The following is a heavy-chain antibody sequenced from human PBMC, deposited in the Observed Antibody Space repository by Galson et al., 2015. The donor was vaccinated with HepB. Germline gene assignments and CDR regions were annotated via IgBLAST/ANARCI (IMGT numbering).Heavy chain of an antibody. J-gene: IGHJ6*02. CDR2: ISWNSDFT. Sequence: SLRLSCAASGFTFEDYAMHWVRQVPGKGLEWVSGISWNSDFTGYADSVRGRFTISRDNARYSLYLQMNSLRTEDTALYYCAQDLTYYYGSGRYFVGMDVWGQGTTVTVSS. V-gene: IGHV3-9*01. CDR1: GFTFEDYA. CDR3: AQDLTYYYGSGRYFVGMDV. D-gene: IGHD3-10*01.